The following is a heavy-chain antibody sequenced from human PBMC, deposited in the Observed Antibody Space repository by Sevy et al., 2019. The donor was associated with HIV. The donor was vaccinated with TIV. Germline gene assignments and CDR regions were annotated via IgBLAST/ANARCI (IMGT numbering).Heavy chain of an antibody. D-gene: IGHD3-22*01. CDR2: ISSDGTNK. J-gene: IGHJ5*02. CDR1: GFPLRTYA. V-gene: IGHV3-30*18. CDR3: AKEGYYYDSRGHDWFDP. Sequence: GGSLRLSCVASGFPLRTYAMHWIRQAPGKRLEWVAFISSDGTNKNYADSVKGRLTISRDNSKNTLYLQMNSPRVEDTAMYYCAKEGYYYDSRGHDWFDPWGQGTLVTVSS.